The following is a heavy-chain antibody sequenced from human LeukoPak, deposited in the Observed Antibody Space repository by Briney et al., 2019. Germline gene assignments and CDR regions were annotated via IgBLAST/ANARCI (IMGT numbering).Heavy chain of an antibody. D-gene: IGHD6-19*01. V-gene: IGHV3-21*01. CDR1: GFTFNNYG. CDR3: ARPSNEGQWLVGQGVDY. CDR2: ISSSSSYI. Sequence: GGTLRLSCAASGFTFNNYGMNWVRQAPGKGLEWVSSISSSSSYIYYADSVKGRFTIPRDNAKKSMYLQMNSLRAEDTAVYYCARPSNEGQWLVGQGVDYWGQGTLVTVSS. J-gene: IGHJ4*02.